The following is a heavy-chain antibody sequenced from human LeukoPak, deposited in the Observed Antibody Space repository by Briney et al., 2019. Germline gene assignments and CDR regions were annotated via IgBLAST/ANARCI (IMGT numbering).Heavy chain of an antibody. J-gene: IGHJ4*02. CDR2: IYYSGYT. CDR3: ARHDYDRSGYRRDYYFDQ. D-gene: IGHD3-22*01. V-gene: IGHV4-39*01. CDR1: GGSVSSTNYY. Sequence: SETLSLTCTVCGGSVSSTNYYWGWIRQPPGKGLEWIGSIYYSGYTYYNPSLKSRLTMSVDTSKNQFSLKLSSVTAADAAVYYCARHDYDRSGYRRDYYFDQWGQGTLVTVSS.